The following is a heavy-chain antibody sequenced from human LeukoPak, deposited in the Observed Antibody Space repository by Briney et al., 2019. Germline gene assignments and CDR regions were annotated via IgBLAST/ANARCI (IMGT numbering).Heavy chain of an antibody. D-gene: IGHD2-2*01. J-gene: IGHJ4*02. CDR2: IIPILGIA. Sequence: SVKVSCKASGGTFSSYAISWVRQAPGQGLEWMGRIIPILGIANYAQKFQGRVTITADKSTSTAYMELSSLRSEDTAVYYCARGTVVVPAAMNSLDYRGQGTLVTVSS. CDR1: GGTFSSYA. V-gene: IGHV1-69*04. CDR3: ARGTVVVPAAMNSLDY.